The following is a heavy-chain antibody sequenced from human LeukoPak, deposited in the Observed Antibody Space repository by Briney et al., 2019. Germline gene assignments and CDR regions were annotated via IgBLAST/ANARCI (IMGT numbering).Heavy chain of an antibody. V-gene: IGHV3-21*01. Sequence: GRSLRLSCAATAFTFGDYAMHWVRQAPGKGLEWVSSISSSSSYIYYADSVKGRFTISRDNAKNSLYLQMNSLRAEDTAVYYCATTSAYSSGGDWGQGTLVTVSS. D-gene: IGHD6-19*01. J-gene: IGHJ4*02. CDR3: ATTSAYSSGGD. CDR1: AFTFGDYA. CDR2: ISSSSSYI.